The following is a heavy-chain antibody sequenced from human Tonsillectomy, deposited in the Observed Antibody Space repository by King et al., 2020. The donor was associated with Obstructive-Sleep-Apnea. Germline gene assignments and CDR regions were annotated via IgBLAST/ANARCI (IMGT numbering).Heavy chain of an antibody. CDR3: AKDRTGTTIYYFDY. J-gene: IGHJ4*02. V-gene: IGHV3-23*04. CDR2: FSDSGGST. CDR1: GFTFSSYA. Sequence: VQLVESGGGLVQPGGSLRLSCAASGFTFSSYALSWVRQAPGKGREWVATFSDSGGSTYYADSVKGRFTISRDNSKNTLYLHMNSLRAEDTAIYYCAKDRTGTTIYYFDYWGQGTLVTVSS. D-gene: IGHD1-7*01.